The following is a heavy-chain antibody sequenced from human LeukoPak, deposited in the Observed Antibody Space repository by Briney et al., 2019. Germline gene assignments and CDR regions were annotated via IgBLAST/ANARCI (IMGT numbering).Heavy chain of an antibody. V-gene: IGHV1-69*13. CDR3: ARGSGSYWKATKDYYYYYYMDV. CDR1: GYTFTSYY. D-gene: IGHD1-26*01. J-gene: IGHJ6*03. Sequence: SVKVSCKASGYTFTSYYMHWVRQAPGKGLEWMGGIIPIFGTANYAQKFQGRVTITADESTSTAYMELSSLRSEDTAVYYCARGSGSYWKATKDYYYYYYMDVWGKGTTVTISS. CDR2: IIPIFGTA.